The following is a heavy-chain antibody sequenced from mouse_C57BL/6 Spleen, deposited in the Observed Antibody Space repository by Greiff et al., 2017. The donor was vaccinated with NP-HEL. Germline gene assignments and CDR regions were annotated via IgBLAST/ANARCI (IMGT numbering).Heavy chain of an antibody. CDR2: IYPGSGNT. Sequence: QVQLQQSGPELVKPGASVKISCKASGYSFTSYYIHWVKQRPGQGLEWIGWIYPGSGNTKYNEKFKGKATLTADTSSSTAYMQLSSLTSEDSAVYYSARKDGYYGFYAMDYWGQGTSVTVSS. CDR1: GYSFTSYY. J-gene: IGHJ4*01. D-gene: IGHD1-2*01. CDR3: ARKDGYYGFYAMDY. V-gene: IGHV1-66*01.